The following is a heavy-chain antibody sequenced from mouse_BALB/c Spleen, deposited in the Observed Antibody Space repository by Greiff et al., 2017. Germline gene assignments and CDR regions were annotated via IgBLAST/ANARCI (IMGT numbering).Heavy chain of an antibody. D-gene: IGHD2-4*01. Sequence: EVQLQQSGPELVKPGASVKVSCKASGYAFTSYNMYWVKQSHGKSLEWIGYIDPYNGGTSYNQKFKGKATLTVDKSSSTAYMELNSLTSEDSAVYYCARYDYDWYFDVWGAGTTVTVSS. CDR2: IDPYNGGT. CDR3: ARYDYDWYFDV. V-gene: IGHV1S135*01. CDR1: GYAFTSYN. J-gene: IGHJ1*01.